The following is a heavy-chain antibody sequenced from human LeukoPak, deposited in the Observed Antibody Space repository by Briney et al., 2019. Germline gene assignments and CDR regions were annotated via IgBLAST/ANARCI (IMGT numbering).Heavy chain of an antibody. J-gene: IGHJ4*02. CDR2: ISSSGSTI. CDR3: ARSCSSTSCHRWSYYFDY. Sequence: GGSLRLSCAASGFTFSDYYMSWIRQAPGKGLEWVSYISSSGSTIYYADSVKGRFTISRDNAKNSLYLQMNSLRAEDTAVYYCARSCSSTSCHRWSYYFDYSGQGTLVTVSS. V-gene: IGHV3-11*01. D-gene: IGHD2-2*01. CDR1: GFTFSDYY.